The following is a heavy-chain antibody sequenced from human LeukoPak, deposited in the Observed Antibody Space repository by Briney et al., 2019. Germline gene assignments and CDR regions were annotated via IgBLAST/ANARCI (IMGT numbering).Heavy chain of an antibody. J-gene: IGHJ4*02. CDR3: ARGGAAGPLDFDY. D-gene: IGHD6-13*01. CDR1: GFTVSSNY. Sequence: GGSLRLSCAASGFTVSSNYMSWVRQAPGEGLEWVSVIYRDGSTYYADSVKGRFTISRDNSKNTLYLQMNSLRAEDTAVYYCARGGAAGPLDFDYWGQGTLVTVSS. V-gene: IGHV3-53*01. CDR2: IYRDGST.